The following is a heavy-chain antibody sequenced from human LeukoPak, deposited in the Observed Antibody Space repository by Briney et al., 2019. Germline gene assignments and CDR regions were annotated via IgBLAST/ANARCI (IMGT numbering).Heavy chain of an antibody. J-gene: IGHJ4*02. D-gene: IGHD6-19*01. CDR3: ARDRVAVAGYFDY. CDR1: GGSISSGGYS. V-gene: IGHV4-30-2*01. CDR2: IYHSGST. Sequence: SETLSLTCAVSGGSISSGGYSWSWLRQPPGTGLEWIGYIYHSGSTYYNPSLKSRVTISVDRSKNQFSLKLSSVTAADTAVYYCARDRVAVAGYFDYWGQGTLVTVSS.